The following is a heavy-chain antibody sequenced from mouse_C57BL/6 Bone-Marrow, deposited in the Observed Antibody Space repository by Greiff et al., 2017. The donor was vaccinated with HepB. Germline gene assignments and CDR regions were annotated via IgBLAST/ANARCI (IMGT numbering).Heavy chain of an antibody. V-gene: IGHV1-69*01. CDR3: ARRAYYSNFYYAMDY. CDR2: IDPSDSYT. CDR1: GYTFTSYW. D-gene: IGHD2-5*01. Sequence: QVQLQQSGAELVMPGASVKLSCKASGYTFTSYWMHWVKQRPGQGLEWIGEIDPSDSYTNYNQKFKGKSTLTVDKSSSTAYMQLSSLTSEDSAVYYCARRAYYSNFYYAMDYWGQGTSVTVSS. J-gene: IGHJ4*01.